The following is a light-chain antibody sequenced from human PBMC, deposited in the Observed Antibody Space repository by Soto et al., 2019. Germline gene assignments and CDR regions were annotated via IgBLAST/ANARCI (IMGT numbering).Light chain of an antibody. CDR1: QSISSTF. CDR2: GAS. J-gene: IGKJ4*01. Sequence: VLTQSPGTLSLSPGERATLSCRASQSISSTFLAWYQQKPGQAPRLLIYGASSRGTDIPDRFSGSGSGTDFTLTISRLQPEIFAVYPCLHSGSPPPFTFGGGTNVEIK. CDR3: LHSGSPPPFT. V-gene: IGKV3-20*01.